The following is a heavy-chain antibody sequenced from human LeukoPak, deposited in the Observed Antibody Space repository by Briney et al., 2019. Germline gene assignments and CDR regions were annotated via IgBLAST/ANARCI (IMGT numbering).Heavy chain of an antibody. CDR2: ISGSGGST. V-gene: IGHV3-23*01. CDR1: GFTFASYA. D-gene: IGHD3-22*01. J-gene: IGHJ6*02. Sequence: PGGSLRLSCAASGFTFASYAMTWVRQAPGKGLEWFSAISGSGGSTYYADSVKGRFTISRDNYKNTLYLQMNSLRAEDTAVYYCARDSGIYDSSGYYGLSYYGMDVWGQGTAVPVSS. CDR3: ARDSGIYDSSGYYGLSYYGMDV.